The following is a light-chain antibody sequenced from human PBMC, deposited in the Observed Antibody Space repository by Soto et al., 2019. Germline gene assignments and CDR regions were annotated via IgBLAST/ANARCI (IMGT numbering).Light chain of an antibody. J-gene: IGKJ1*01. CDR2: GAS. V-gene: IGKV3-20*01. CDR1: QNINSDY. Sequence: VLPHYPGTLSLAPGERSTLSCRASQNINSDYFAWYQQKPGQAPRLLIFGASTRATGIPDRFSGSGAGAYFNLTISRLEPADIGVYYCQQYGSSHTFCQGTKVDIK. CDR3: QQYGSSHT.